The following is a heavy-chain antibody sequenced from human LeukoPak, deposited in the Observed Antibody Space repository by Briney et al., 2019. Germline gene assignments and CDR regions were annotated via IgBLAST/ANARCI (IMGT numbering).Heavy chain of an antibody. CDR3: AREDDWNYEDY. J-gene: IGHJ4*02. V-gene: IGHV3-7*03. D-gene: IGHD1-7*01. CDR2: IKQDGSEK. CDR1: GFIFSNYW. Sequence: PGGSLRLSCAASGFIFSNYWMSWVRQAPGKGLEWVANIKQDGSEKYYVDSVKGRFTISRDNAKKSLYLQMNSLRAEDMAIYYCAREDDWNYEDYWGQGILVTVSS.